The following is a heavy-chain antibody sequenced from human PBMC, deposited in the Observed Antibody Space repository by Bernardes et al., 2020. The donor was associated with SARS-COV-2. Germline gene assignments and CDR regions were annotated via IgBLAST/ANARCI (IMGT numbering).Heavy chain of an antibody. CDR1: GFTFSSYW. CDR2: IKQDGSEK. Sequence: GGSLRLSCAASGFTFSSYWMSWVRQAPGKGLEWVANIKQDGSEKYYVDSVKGRFTISRDNAKNSLYLQMNSLRAEDTAVYYCARDGLGVRFGELFRCDYYYGMEVWGQGTTVTVSS. CDR3: ARDGLGVRFGELFRCDYYYGMEV. V-gene: IGHV3-7*01. D-gene: IGHD3-10*01. J-gene: IGHJ6*02.